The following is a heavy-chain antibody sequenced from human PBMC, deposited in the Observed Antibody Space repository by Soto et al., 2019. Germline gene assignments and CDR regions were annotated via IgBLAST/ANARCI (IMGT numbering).Heavy chain of an antibody. Sequence: AFWVTGGIHGVHRILQAPGKGLEWVAVISYDGSNKYYADSVKGRFTISRDNSKNTLYLQMNSLRAEDTAVYYCAKDQTPTRMVTPAAFDIWGQGTMVTVSS. CDR1: WVTGGIHG. CDR3: AKDQTPTRMVTPAAFDI. CDR2: ISYDGSNK. J-gene: IGHJ3*02. V-gene: IGHV3-30*18. D-gene: IGHD4-4*01.